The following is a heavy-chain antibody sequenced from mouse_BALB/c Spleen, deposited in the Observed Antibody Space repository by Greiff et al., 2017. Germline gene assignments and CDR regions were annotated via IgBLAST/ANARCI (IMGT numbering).Heavy chain of an antibody. V-gene: IGHV4-1*02. J-gene: IGHJ4*01. Sequence: EVQGVESGGGLVQPGGSLKLSCAASGFDFSRYWMSWVRQAPGKGLEWIGEINPDSSTINYTPSLKDKFIISRDNAKNTLYLQMSKVRSEDTALYYCARPVGYYDYAMDYWGQGTSVTVSS. CDR1: GFDFSRYW. CDR2: INPDSSTI. CDR3: ARPVGYYDYAMDY. D-gene: IGHD2-3*01.